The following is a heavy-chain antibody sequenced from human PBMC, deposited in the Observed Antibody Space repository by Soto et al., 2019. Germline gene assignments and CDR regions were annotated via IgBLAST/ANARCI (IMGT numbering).Heavy chain of an antibody. D-gene: IGHD2-2*01. CDR3: AKDRAPRTPRTSANFDY. CDR1: GFTFSSYA. V-gene: IGHV3-23*01. Sequence: GGSLRLSCAASGFTFSSYAMSWVRQAPGKGLEWVSAISGSGGSTYYADSVKGRFTISRDNSKNTLYLQMNSLRAEDTAVYYCAKDRAPRTPRTSANFDYWGQGTLVTVSS. J-gene: IGHJ4*02. CDR2: ISGSGGST.